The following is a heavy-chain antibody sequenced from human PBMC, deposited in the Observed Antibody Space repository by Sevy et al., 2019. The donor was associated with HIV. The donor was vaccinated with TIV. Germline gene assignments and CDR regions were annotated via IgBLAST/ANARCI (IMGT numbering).Heavy chain of an antibody. Sequence: GGSLRLSCAASGFTFNSYAISWVRQAPGKGLEWVSGISGRGDRTYFTDYVKGRFTISRDNSKNTLYLQIDNLRAEDTAVYYCAKATSAKATEDHFDYWGQGTLVTVSS. J-gene: IGHJ4*02. D-gene: IGHD5-12*01. CDR3: AKATSAKATEDHFDY. V-gene: IGHV3-23*01. CDR2: ISGRGDRT. CDR1: GFTFNSYA.